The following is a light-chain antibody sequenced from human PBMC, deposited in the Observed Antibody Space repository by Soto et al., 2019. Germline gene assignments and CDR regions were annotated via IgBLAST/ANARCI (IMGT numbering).Light chain of an antibody. V-gene: IGKV1-5*01. Sequence: DIQMTQSPSTLSASVGDRVTIACRASQGISRWLAWYQQKPGKAPKLLISDASSLGSGVPSRFSGSGSGTEFTLTISSLQPDDFATYYCQQYSSYTTFGPGTKVDIK. CDR3: QQYSSYTT. J-gene: IGKJ3*01. CDR2: DAS. CDR1: QGISRW.